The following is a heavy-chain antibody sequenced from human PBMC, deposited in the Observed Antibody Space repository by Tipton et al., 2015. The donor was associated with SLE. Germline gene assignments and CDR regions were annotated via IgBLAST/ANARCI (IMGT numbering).Heavy chain of an antibody. J-gene: IGHJ4*02. D-gene: IGHD3/OR15-3a*01. CDR1: GFTLSDFV. V-gene: IGHV3-23*01. Sequence: SLRLSCAASGFTLSDFVMSWVRQAPGKGLEWVSAISGSGDTTYYADSVKGRFTISRDNAKNSLSLQVNSLRPEDTALYYCAKGLFGLVITVFDYWGQGILVTVSS. CDR2: ISGSGDTT. CDR3: AKGLFGLVITVFDY.